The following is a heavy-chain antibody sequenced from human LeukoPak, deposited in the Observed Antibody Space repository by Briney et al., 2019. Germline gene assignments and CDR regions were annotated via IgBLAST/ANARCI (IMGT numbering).Heavy chain of an antibody. J-gene: IGHJ4*02. CDR1: GYTFNTYY. CDR2: INPNGGGT. D-gene: IGHD1-14*01. CDR3: AGGITGGDY. Sequence: ASVKVSCKASGYTFNTYYIHWVRQAPGQGLEWMGWINPNGGGTNYAQKFQGRVTVTRDTSINTAYMELSSLRSDDTALYYCAGGITGGDYWGQGTLVTVSS. V-gene: IGHV1-2*02.